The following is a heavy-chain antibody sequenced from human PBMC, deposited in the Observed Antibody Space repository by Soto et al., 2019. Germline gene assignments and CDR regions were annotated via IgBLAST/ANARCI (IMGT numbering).Heavy chain of an antibody. CDR1: GFSFSGYG. Sequence: SLRLSCAASGFSFSGYGMHWVRQAPGKELEWVAVIRYDGSNKYYADSVKGRFTISRDNSKNTLYLQMNSLRAEDTAVYYCARDRGKLGYFDYWGQGTLVTVSS. CDR2: IRYDGSNK. V-gene: IGHV3-33*01. J-gene: IGHJ4*02. CDR3: ARDRGKLGYFDY.